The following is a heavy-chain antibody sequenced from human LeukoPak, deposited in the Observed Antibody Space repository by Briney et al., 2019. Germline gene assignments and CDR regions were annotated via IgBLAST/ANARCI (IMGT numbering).Heavy chain of an antibody. D-gene: IGHD5-18*01. Sequence: KFQGRVTITRDTSASTGYMELSSLRSEDTAVYYCARELKYSYGAFDPWGQGTLVTVSS. CDR3: ARELKYSYGAFDP. V-gene: IGHV1-3*01. J-gene: IGHJ5*02.